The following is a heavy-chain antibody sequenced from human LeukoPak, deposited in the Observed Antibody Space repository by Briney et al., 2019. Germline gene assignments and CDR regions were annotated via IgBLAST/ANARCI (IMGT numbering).Heavy chain of an antibody. D-gene: IGHD4-23*01. Sequence: GTLSLTCSVSGDSISTSSYYWGWIRQPPGKGLEWIGTIYYSGSTYYNPSLTSRVTISVDTSKNQFSLKLSSVTAADTAVYYCAALDMVTAFDYWGQGTLVTVSS. CDR3: AALDMVTAFDY. CDR1: GDSISTSSYY. J-gene: IGHJ4*02. CDR2: IYYSGST. V-gene: IGHV4-39*07.